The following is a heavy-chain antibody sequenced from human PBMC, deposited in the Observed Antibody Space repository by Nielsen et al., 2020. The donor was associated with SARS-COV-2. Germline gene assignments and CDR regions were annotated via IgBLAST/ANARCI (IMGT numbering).Heavy chain of an antibody. D-gene: IGHD1-26*01. CDR1: GFIFSSYG. V-gene: IGHV3-23*01. CDR2: ISGSSGSA. CDR3: AKDRYSGTYYKGGDY. Sequence: GESLKISCTASGFIFSSYGMSWVRQASGKGLEWVSAISGSSGSAYYADSVKGRFTISRDNSKNTLYLQMNSLRAEDTAIYYCAKDRYSGTYYKGGDYWGQGTLVTVSS. J-gene: IGHJ4*02.